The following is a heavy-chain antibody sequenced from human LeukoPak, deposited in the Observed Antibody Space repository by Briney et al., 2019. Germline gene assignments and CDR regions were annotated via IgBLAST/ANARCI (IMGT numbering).Heavy chain of an antibody. V-gene: IGHV3-30*04. J-gene: IGHJ3*02. Sequence: GGSLRLSCAASGFTFSSYAMHWVRQAPGKGLEWVAVISYDGSNKYYADSVKGRFTISRDNAKNSLYLQMNSLRAEDTAVYYCARVGRKPIWGQGTMVTVSS. CDR2: ISYDGSNK. CDR1: GFTFSSYA. CDR3: ARVGRKPI.